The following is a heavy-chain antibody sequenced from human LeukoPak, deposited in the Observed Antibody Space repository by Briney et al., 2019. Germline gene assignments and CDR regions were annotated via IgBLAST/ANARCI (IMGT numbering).Heavy chain of an antibody. V-gene: IGHV1-8*03. J-gene: IGHJ5*02. CDR2: INPNTGNT. D-gene: IGHD3-10*01. Sequence: ASLKLSCKASGYTFTSSDIIWVRQAPGQGLEWMTWINPNTGNTDYAPNFQSRVTLTMNTSINTAYMKLSSLRSEDTAVYFCERDGKYFGELLSVGGFDPWGQGTLVTVSS. CDR1: GYTFTSSD. CDR3: ERDGKYFGELLSVGGFDP.